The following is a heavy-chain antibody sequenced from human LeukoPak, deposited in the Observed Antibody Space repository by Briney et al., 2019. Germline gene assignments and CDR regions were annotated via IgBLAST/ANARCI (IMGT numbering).Heavy chain of an antibody. CDR3: ARDLYRIVVVPHYFDY. CDR2: IKQDGSEK. D-gene: IGHD3-22*01. CDR1: GFTFSSYW. J-gene: IGHJ4*02. V-gene: IGHV3-7*01. Sequence: PGGSLRLSCAASGFTFSSYWMSWVRQAPGKGLEWVANIKQDGSEKYYVDSVKGRFTISRDNAKNSLCLQMNSLRAEDTAVYYCARDLYRIVVVPHYFDYWGQGTLVTVSS.